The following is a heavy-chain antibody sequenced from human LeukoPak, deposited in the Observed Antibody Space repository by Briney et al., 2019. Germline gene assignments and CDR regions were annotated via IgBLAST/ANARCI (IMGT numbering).Heavy chain of an antibody. D-gene: IGHD6-6*01. CDR1: GVSISSRPYY. CDR2: ISYSGTT. J-gene: IGHJ6*03. Sequence: SETLSLTCTVSGVSISSRPYYWGWVRQPPGKGLEWIGTISYSGTTYYSPSLKSRVTISLDTSKNQFSLKLSSVTAAEKAIYYCARDFSSSSTVYYYYYMDVWGKGTTVTVSS. V-gene: IGHV4-39*07. CDR3: ARDFSSSSTVYYYYYMDV.